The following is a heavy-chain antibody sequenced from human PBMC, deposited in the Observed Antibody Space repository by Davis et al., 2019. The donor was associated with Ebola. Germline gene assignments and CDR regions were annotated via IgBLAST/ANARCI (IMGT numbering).Heavy chain of an antibody. CDR3: ARDRGGQQLVPLNFQH. J-gene: IGHJ1*01. V-gene: IGHV4-34*01. Sequence: SETLSLTCAVYGGSFSGYYWSWIRQPPGKGLEWIGEINHSGSTNYNPSLKSRVTISVDTSKNQFSLKLSSVTAADTAVYYCARDRGGQQLVPLNFQHWGQGTLVTVSS. D-gene: IGHD6-13*01. CDR2: INHSGST. CDR1: GGSFSGYY.